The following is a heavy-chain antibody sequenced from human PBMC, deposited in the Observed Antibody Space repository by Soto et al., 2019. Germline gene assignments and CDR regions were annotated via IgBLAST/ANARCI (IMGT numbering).Heavy chain of an antibody. Sequence: GGSMRHSCAASGLTFSSYGMHWVRQAPGKGLEWVAVISYDGSNKYYADSVKGRFTISRDNSKNTLHLQMNSLRAEDTAVYYCAKEFMVRGVPDAFDIWGQGTMVTVSS. J-gene: IGHJ3*02. D-gene: IGHD3-10*01. CDR1: GLTFSSYG. CDR3: AKEFMVRGVPDAFDI. CDR2: ISYDGSNK. V-gene: IGHV3-30*18.